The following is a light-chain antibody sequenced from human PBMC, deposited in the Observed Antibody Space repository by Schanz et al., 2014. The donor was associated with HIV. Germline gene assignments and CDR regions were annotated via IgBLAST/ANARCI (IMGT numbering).Light chain of an antibody. V-gene: IGLV2-14*03. Sequence: QSALTQPASVSGSPGQSISISCTGTSGDVGSYNYVSWYQQHPGKAPKLMIYDVSNRPSGVSNRFSGSKSGNTASLTISGLQAEDEADYYCSSYAGTNNLWLFGGGTKLTVL. CDR3: SSYAGTNNLWL. CDR1: SGDVGSYNY. J-gene: IGLJ3*02. CDR2: DVS.